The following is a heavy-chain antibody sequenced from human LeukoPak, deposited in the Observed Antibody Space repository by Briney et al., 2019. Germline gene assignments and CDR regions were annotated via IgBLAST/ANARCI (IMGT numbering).Heavy chain of an antibody. V-gene: IGHV3-30-3*01. CDR3: ARDEEGWFDP. Sequence: PGGSLRLSCAASGFTFSSYAMHWVRQAPGKGLEWVAVISYDGSNKYYADSVKGRFTISRDNSKNTLYLQMNSLRAEDTAVYYCARDEEGWFDPWGQGTLVTVSS. CDR1: GFTFSSYA. J-gene: IGHJ5*02. CDR2: ISYDGSNK.